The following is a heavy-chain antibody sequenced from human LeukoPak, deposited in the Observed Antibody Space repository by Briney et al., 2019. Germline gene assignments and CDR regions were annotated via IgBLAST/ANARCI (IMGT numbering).Heavy chain of an antibody. CDR2: IYASGST. V-gene: IGHV4-4*07. J-gene: IGHJ5*02. D-gene: IGHD3-22*01. CDR1: GGSISSYY. CDR3: ARERGGVVVVIGSWFDP. Sequence: SETLSLTCTVSGGSISSYYWSWIRQPAGKGLEWIGRIYASGSTNYNPSLKSRVTMSVDTSKNQFSLKLSSVTAADTAVYYCARERGGVVVVIGSWFDPWGQGTLVTVSS.